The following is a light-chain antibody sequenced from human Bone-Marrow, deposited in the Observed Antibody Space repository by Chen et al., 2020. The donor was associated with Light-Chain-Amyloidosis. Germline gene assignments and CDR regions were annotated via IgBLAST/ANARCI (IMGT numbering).Light chain of an antibody. CDR3: GSFTVSATLL. CDR1: SSDIGGYNY. V-gene: IGLV2-14*01. Sequence: QSALTQPASVSGSPGPSITISCTGSSSDIGGYNYVSWYQQHPGKAPKLMIHEVTDRPSGVSRLFSGSTAGNTAPLTICGLQAEDAATYYCGSFTVSATLLFGGGTTVTVL. CDR2: EVT. J-gene: IGLJ2*01.